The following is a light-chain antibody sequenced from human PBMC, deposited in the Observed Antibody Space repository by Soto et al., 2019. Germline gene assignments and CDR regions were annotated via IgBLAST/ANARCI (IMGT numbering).Light chain of an antibody. V-gene: IGLV2-8*01. CDR2: EVN. CDR1: SSDVGGYNY. CDR3: SSYAGSSNV. J-gene: IGLJ1*01. Sequence: QSALTQPPSASGSPGQSVAISCTGTSSDVGGYNYVSWYQQHPGKAPKLMIYEVNKRPSGVPDRFSGSKSGNTASLTVSGLQAEDEADYYCSSYAGSSNVFGTGNKVT.